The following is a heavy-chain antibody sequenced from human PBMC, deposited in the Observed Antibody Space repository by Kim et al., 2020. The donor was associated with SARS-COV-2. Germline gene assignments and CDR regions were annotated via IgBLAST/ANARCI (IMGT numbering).Heavy chain of an antibody. Sequence: SETLSLTCTVSGGSISSGGYYWSWIRQHPGKGLEWIGYIYYSGSTYYNPFLKSRVTISVDTSKNQFPLKLSSVTAADTAVYYCARDRITMGRGVAYYYGMDVWGQGTTVTVSS. CDR3: ARDRITMGRGVAYYYGMDV. V-gene: IGHV4-31*03. CDR1: GGSISSGGYY. CDR2: IYYSGST. J-gene: IGHJ6*02. D-gene: IGHD3-10*01.